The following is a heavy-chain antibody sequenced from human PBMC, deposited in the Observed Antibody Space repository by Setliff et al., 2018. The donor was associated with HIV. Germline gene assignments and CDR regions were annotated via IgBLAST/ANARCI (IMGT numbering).Heavy chain of an antibody. J-gene: IGHJ4*02. CDR1: GGSISDSDFY. CDR2: IHHSGST. D-gene: IGHD3-16*02. V-gene: IGHV4-31*03. Sequence: SETLSLTCTVSGGSISDSDFYWSWIRQHPGKALEWIGYIHHSGSTFYNPSLKSRLTISIDTSKSQFSLRLSSVTAADTAVYYCASGRVRQSRKFGGVIVLPPFDYWGQGTLVTVSS. CDR3: ASGRVRQSRKFGGVIVLPPFDY.